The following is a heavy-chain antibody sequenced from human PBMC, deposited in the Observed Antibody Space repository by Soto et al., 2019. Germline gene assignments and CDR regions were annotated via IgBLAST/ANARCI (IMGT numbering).Heavy chain of an antibody. J-gene: IGHJ6*02. D-gene: IGHD2-15*01. CDR2: INPKSGDT. CDR1: EYTFIGFH. V-gene: IGHV1-2*02. Sequence: QVQLVQSGAEVKKPGASVKVSCEASEYTFIGFHLHWVRQAPGQGLEWMGWINPKSGDTKYAQKCQGRVTLTRDTSISTGYMELSRLESNDTAVYYCAKGLWTVGHCTGGSCYDGMDVWGQGTTVTVSS. CDR3: AKGLWTVGHCTGGSCYDGMDV.